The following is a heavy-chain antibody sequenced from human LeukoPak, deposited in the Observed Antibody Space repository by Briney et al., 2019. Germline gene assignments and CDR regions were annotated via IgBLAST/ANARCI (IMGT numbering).Heavy chain of an antibody. J-gene: IGHJ4*02. CDR1: GYTFTTYP. Sequence: ASVKVSCKASGYTFTTYPMHWVRQAPGQGLEWMGSIIAGNGNTKYSQKFQGRVSFTRDTSASTAYMELSSLRSEDTAIYYCAREWELTMAAPVYWGQGTLVTVSS. V-gene: IGHV1-3*01. CDR2: IIAGNGNT. CDR3: AREWELTMAAPVY. D-gene: IGHD1-26*01.